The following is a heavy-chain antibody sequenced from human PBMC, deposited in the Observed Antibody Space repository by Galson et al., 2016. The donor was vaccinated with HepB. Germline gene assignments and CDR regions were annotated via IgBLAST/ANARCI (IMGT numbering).Heavy chain of an antibody. CDR2: ISWNSGAI. CDR1: GFTFGAHA. CDR3: AKDLSGIPYYYSLDV. D-gene: IGHD6-13*01. Sequence: SLRLSCAASGFTFGAHAMHWVRPRPGKGLEWVSGISWNSGAIDYADSVRGRFTISRDNAKTSLDLQMSSLRAEDTAVYYCAKDLSGIPYYYSLDVWGLGTTVTVS. J-gene: IGHJ6*02. V-gene: IGHV3-9*01.